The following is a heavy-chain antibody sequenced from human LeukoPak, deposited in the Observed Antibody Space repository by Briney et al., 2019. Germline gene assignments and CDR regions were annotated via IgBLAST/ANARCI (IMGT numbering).Heavy chain of an antibody. Sequence: GGSLRLSCAASGFTFGSYSMTWVRQAPGKGLEWVSLIDSNSNFMNYADSVKGRFTISRDNSKNTLYLQMNSLRAEDTAVYYCAKVEGVVAARDWFDPWGQGTLVTVSS. CDR1: GFTFGSYS. CDR3: AKVEGVVAARDWFDP. CDR2: IDSNSNFM. D-gene: IGHD2-15*01. J-gene: IGHJ5*02. V-gene: IGHV3-21*04.